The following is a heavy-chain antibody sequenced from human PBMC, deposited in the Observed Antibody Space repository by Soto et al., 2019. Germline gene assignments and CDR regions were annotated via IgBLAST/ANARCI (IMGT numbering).Heavy chain of an antibody. J-gene: IGHJ4*02. Sequence: GGSLRLSCAASGFTVSSNYMSWVRQAPGKGLEWVSVIYSGGSTYYADSVKGRFTISRDNSKNTLYLQMNSLRAEDTAVYYCARAPHNWNYAPGFDYWGQGTLVTVSS. CDR2: IYSGGST. CDR1: GFTVSSNY. CDR3: ARAPHNWNYAPGFDY. V-gene: IGHV3-53*01. D-gene: IGHD1-7*01.